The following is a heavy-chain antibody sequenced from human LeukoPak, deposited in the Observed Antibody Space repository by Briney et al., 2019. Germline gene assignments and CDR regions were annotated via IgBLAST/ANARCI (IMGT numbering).Heavy chain of an antibody. J-gene: IGHJ4*02. CDR2: ISYDGSNK. V-gene: IGHV3-30-3*01. Sequence: GGSLRLSCAASGFTFSSYAMHWVRQAPGKGLEWVAVISYDGSNKYYVDSVKGRFTISRDNSKNTLYLQMNSPRAEDTAVYYCARDPSDNGGYYYVFDYWGQGTLVTVSS. CDR1: GFTFSSYA. D-gene: IGHD3-22*01. CDR3: ARDPSDNGGYYYVFDY.